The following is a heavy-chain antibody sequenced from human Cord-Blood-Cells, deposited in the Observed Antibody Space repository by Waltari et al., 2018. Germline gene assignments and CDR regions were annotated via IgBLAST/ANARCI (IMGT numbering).Heavy chain of an antibody. CDR2: IYHSGST. CDR1: GGSISSGGYS. Sequence: QLQLQESGSGLVKPSQTLSLTCAVSGGSISSGGYSWSWIRPPPGKGLEWIGYIYHSGSTYYNPSLKSRVTISVDRSKNQFSLKLSSVTAADTAVYYCARDNRGYSYGDAFDIWGQGTMVTVSS. J-gene: IGHJ3*02. CDR3: ARDNRGYSYGDAFDI. D-gene: IGHD5-18*01. V-gene: IGHV4-30-2*01.